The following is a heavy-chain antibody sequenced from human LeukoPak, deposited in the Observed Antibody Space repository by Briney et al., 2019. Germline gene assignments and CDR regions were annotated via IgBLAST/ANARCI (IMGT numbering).Heavy chain of an antibody. CDR3: ARDLGYIDY. CDR2: ISGNGHTI. V-gene: IGHV3-11*01. J-gene: IGHJ4*02. Sequence: GGSLRLSCAASGLTFSDYYMTWVRQAPGKVLEWLSYISGNGHTIYYAASVKGRFSISRDNAKKSVYLQMNSLRAEDTAVYYCARDLGYIDYWGQGTLVTVSS. CDR1: GLTFSDYY.